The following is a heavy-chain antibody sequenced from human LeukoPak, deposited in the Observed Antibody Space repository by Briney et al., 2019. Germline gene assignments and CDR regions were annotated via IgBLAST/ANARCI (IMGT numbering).Heavy chain of an antibody. V-gene: IGHV3-11*01. CDR1: GFTFSDYY. CDR3: ARGYSSGWYPTTYYYYGMTS. CDR2: ISSSGSTI. J-gene: IGHJ6*02. D-gene: IGHD6-19*01. Sequence: GGSLRLSCAASGFTFSDYYMSWIRQAPGKGLEGVSYISSSGSTIYYADSVKGRFTISRDNAKNSLYLQMNSLRAEDTAVYYCARGYSSGWYPTTYYYYGMTSGAKGPRSPSP.